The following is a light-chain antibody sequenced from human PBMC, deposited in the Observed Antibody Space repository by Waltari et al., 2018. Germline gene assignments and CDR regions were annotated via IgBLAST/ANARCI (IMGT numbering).Light chain of an antibody. Sequence: DIVLTQSQDSLAVSLGETATITFKSSQSVLYSSNTKNYLAWYQQKPGQLPKLLIYCASTREAGVPDRLSGSGSGTDFTLTIRRLQAEDVAVYDCELYYSTPTFGQRTKLE. J-gene: IGKJ1*01. CDR3: ELYYSTPT. CDR2: CAS. CDR1: QSVLYSSNTKNY. V-gene: IGKV4-1*01.